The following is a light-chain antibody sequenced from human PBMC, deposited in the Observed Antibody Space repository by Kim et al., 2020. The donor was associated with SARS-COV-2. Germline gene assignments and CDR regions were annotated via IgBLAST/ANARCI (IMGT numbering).Light chain of an antibody. CDR2: EVS. V-gene: IGLV2-23*02. CDR1: SSDVGSYHL. CDR3: CSYAGSSTSPYV. Sequence: SITISCTGTSSDVGSYHLVSWYQQHPGKAPKLMIYEVSKRPSGVSNRFSGSKSGNTASLTISGLQAEDEADYYCCSYAGSSTSPYVFGTGTKVTVL. J-gene: IGLJ1*01.